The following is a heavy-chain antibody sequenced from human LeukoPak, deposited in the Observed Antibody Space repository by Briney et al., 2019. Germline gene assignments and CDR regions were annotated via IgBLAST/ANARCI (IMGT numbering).Heavy chain of an antibody. CDR1: GLTLSNYG. CDR3: AKRGVAIRVILVGFHKEAYYFDS. D-gene: IGHD3-22*01. Sequence: GGSLRLSCAVSGLTLSNYGMGWVRQAPGKGLEWVAGISDSGGRTKYADSVKGRFTISRDNPKNTLYLQMNSLRAEDPAVYFCAKRGVAIRVILVGFHKEAYYFDSWGQGALVTVSS. J-gene: IGHJ4*02. V-gene: IGHV3-23*01. CDR2: ISDSGGRT.